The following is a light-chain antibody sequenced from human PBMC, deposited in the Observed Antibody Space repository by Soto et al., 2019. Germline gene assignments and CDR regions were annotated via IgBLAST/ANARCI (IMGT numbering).Light chain of an antibody. Sequence: DIQMTQSPSSVSASVGDTVTITCRASEYIGTWLAWYQQKPGKAPNLLISAASSLQSGVPTRFSGSGSGTDFTLTLSSLQPEDFATYFCQQGVSFPLAFGGGTKVEIK. CDR2: AAS. CDR3: QQGVSFPLA. CDR1: EYIGTW. V-gene: IGKV1-12*01. J-gene: IGKJ4*01.